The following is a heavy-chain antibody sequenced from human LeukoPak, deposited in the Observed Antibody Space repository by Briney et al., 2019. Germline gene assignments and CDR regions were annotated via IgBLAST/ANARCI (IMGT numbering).Heavy chain of an antibody. CDR2: IYYTGST. V-gene: IGHV4-59*01. J-gene: IGHJ3*01. CDR3: ARELRYDNSDSGAF. CDR1: GGAITNYY. D-gene: IGHD3-22*01. Sequence: SETLSLTCGVSGGAITNYYWNWIRQAPGKGLEWLGYIYYTGSTTYNPSVKSRITISLDTSKKQISLKLRSVTAADTAVYYCARELRYDNSDSGAFWGQGTVVTVSS.